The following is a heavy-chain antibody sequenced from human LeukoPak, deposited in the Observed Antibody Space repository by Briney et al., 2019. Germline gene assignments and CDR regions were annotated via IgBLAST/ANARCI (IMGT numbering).Heavy chain of an antibody. V-gene: IGHV3-23*01. Sequence: GGSLRLSCAASGFTISSHAMTWVRQAPGKGLEWVSVMSSSGGTTNYADSVRGRFTISRDNSKNTLYLQMNSLRAEDTAVYYCAKKIAAAPTTYSDFWGQGTLVTVSS. CDR2: MSSSGGTT. J-gene: IGHJ4*02. D-gene: IGHD6-13*01. CDR3: AKKIAAAPTTYSDF. CDR1: GFTISSHA.